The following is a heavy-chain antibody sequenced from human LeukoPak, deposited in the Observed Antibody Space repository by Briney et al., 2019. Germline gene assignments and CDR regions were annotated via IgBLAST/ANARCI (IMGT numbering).Heavy chain of an antibody. V-gene: IGHV4-30-2*01. CDR2: IYHSGST. CDR1: GGPVSSGSYS. CDR3: AGDYGASYRFDY. D-gene: IGHD3-16*01. J-gene: IGHJ4*02. Sequence: SETLSLTCAVSGGPVSSGSYSWSWIRQPPGKGLEWIGYIYHSGSTTYNPSLKSRVTMSLDRSKNQVSLKLSSVTAADTAVYYCAGDYGASYRFDYWGQGTLVTVFS.